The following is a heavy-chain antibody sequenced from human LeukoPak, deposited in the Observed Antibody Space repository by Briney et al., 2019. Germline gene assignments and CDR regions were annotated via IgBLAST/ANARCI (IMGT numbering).Heavy chain of an antibody. D-gene: IGHD3-22*01. CDR1: GFTFNSHS. Sequence: PGGSLRLSCAASGFTFNSHSMNWVRQAPGKGLEWVSSISTSSSYIYYADSVKGRFTISRDNAKNTLNLQMNSLRAEDTAVYYCARDLGQYYDTSDNWFDPWGQGTLVTVSS. CDR2: ISTSSSYI. CDR3: ARDLGQYYDTSDNWFDP. V-gene: IGHV3-21*01. J-gene: IGHJ5*02.